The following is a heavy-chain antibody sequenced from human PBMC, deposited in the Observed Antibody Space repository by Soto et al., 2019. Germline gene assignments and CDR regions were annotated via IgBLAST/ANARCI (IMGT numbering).Heavy chain of an antibody. Sequence: GASVKVSCKASGYTFTGYYMHWVRQAPGQGLEWMGWINPNSGGTNYAQKFQGWVTMTRDTSISTAYMELSRLRSDDTAVYYCAREIAVAGIRFDYWGQGTLDTVSS. CDR2: INPNSGGT. J-gene: IGHJ4*02. D-gene: IGHD6-19*01. CDR3: AREIAVAGIRFDY. CDR1: GYTFTGYY. V-gene: IGHV1-2*04.